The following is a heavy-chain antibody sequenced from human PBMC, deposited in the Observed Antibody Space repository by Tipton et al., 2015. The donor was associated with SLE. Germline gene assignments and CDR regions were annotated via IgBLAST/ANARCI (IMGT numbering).Heavy chain of an antibody. CDR2: IYTSGAT. D-gene: IGHD2/OR15-2a*01. Sequence: LRLSCNVSGVSISSSYWIWIRQPAGKGLEWIGRIYTSGATDDNPSLKSRVTMSVDMSKNQIFLKMTSVTAADSAVYFCARVWLNNAFDIWGQGTRVTVSS. CDR3: ARVWLNNAFDI. V-gene: IGHV4-4*07. J-gene: IGHJ3*02. CDR1: GVSISSSY.